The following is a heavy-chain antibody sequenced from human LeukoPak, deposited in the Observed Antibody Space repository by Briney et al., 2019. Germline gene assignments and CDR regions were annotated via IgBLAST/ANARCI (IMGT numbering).Heavy chain of an antibody. CDR2: ISAYNGNT. Sequence: APVKASCKAFGYTFNSYGISWVRQAPGQGLEGMGWISAYNGNTNYAQKLQGRVTMTTDTSTSTAYMELRSLRPDDTAVYYCARDASAYYSRWFDYWGQGTLVTVSS. CDR3: ARDASAYYSRWFDY. V-gene: IGHV1-18*01. J-gene: IGHJ4*02. CDR1: GYTFNSYG. D-gene: IGHD3-22*01.